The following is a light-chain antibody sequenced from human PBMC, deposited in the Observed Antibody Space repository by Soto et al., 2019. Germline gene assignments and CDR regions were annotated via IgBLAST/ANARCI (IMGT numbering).Light chain of an antibody. CDR1: QSVSSY. Sequence: EIVLTQSPATLSLSPGERATLSCRASQSVSSYLAWYQQKPGQAPRLLIYDASNRATAIPARFSGSGSGTDLPLSISSLEPEDFAVYYCQQRSNWPPWTFGQGTKVEIK. V-gene: IGKV3-11*01. CDR2: DAS. CDR3: QQRSNWPPWT. J-gene: IGKJ1*01.